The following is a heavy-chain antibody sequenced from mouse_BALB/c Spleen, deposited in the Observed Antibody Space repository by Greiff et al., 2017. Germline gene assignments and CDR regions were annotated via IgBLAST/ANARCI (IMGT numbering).Heavy chain of an antibody. D-gene: IGHD1-1*01. CDR1: GYTFTDYA. Sequence: VQLQQPGAELVRPGVSVKTSCKGSGYTFTDYAMHWVKQSHAKSLEWIGVISTYYGDASYNQKFKGKATMTVDKSSSTAYMELARLTSEDSAIYYCARDCGSYYAMDYWGQGTSVTVSS. CDR3: ARDCGSYYAMDY. CDR2: ISTYYGDA. J-gene: IGHJ4*01. V-gene: IGHV1S137*01.